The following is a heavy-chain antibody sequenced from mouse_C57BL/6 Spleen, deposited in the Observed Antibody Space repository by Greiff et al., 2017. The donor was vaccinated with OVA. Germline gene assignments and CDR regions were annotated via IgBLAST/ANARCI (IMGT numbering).Heavy chain of an antibody. CDR3: ARGYMYYFDY. V-gene: IGHV1-69*01. J-gene: IGHJ2*01. D-gene: IGHD2-14*01. CDR2: IDPSDSYT. CDR1: GYTFTSYW. Sequence: VQLQQPGAELVMPGASVKLSCKASGYTFTSYWMHWVKQRPGQGLEWIGEIDPSDSYTNYNQKFKGKSTLTVDKSSSTAYMQLSSLTSEDSAVYYSARGYMYYFDYWGQGTTLTVSS.